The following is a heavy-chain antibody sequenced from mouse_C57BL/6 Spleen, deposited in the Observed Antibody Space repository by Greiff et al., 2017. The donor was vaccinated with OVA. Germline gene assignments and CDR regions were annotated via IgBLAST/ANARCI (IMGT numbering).Heavy chain of an antibody. Sequence: EVQLQESGGGLVKPGGSLKLSCAASGFTFSDYGMHWVRQAPEKGLEWVAYISSGSSTIYYADTVKGRFTISRDNAKNTLFLQMTSLRSEDTAMYYCAREGDLGYFDVWGTGTTVTVSS. D-gene: IGHD3-3*01. CDR1: GFTFSDYG. V-gene: IGHV5-17*01. CDR3: AREGDLGYFDV. CDR2: ISSGSSTI. J-gene: IGHJ1*03.